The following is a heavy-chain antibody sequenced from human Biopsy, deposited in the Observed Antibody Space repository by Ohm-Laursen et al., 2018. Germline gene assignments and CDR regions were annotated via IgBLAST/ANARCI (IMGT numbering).Heavy chain of an antibody. Sequence: SLRLSCAASGFSFSDYHMRWIRQAPGRGLEWVSYISGGGTIYYGDSMKGRVTISRDNAKNSLYLQMRSLRAEDTAVYYCARDTRWSPYSMGVWGQGTTVTVSS. CDR1: GFSFSDYH. V-gene: IGHV3-11*01. D-gene: IGHD4-23*01. CDR2: ISGGGTI. CDR3: ARDTRWSPYSMGV. J-gene: IGHJ6*02.